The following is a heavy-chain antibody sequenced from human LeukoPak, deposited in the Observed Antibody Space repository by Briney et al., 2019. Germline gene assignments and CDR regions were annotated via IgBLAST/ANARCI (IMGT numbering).Heavy chain of an antibody. D-gene: IGHD3-9*01. CDR3: AKDTITIDYYYGMDV. J-gene: IGHJ6*02. CDR1: GFTFSSYA. V-gene: IGHV3-30*07. Sequence: GGSLRLSCAASGFTFSSYAMHWVRQVPGKGLEWVAVISYDGSHKYYADSVKGRFTISRDNSKNTLYLQMNSLRAEDTAVYYCAKDTITIDYYYGMDVWGQGTTVTVSS. CDR2: ISYDGSHK.